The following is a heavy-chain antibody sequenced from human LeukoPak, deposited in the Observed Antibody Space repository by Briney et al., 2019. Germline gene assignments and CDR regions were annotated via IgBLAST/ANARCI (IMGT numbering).Heavy chain of an antibody. J-gene: IGHJ5*02. V-gene: IGHV3-33*05. CDR3: AKALSGSYGWFDP. Sequence: GGSLRLSCAASGFTFSRSVIHWVRQAPGRGLEWVAVILHDGINKYYADSVKGRFTVSRDNSKNTLYLQMNSLRAEDTAVYYCAKALSGSYGWFDPWGQGTLVTVSS. CDR2: ILHDGINK. D-gene: IGHD1-26*01. CDR1: GFTFSRSV.